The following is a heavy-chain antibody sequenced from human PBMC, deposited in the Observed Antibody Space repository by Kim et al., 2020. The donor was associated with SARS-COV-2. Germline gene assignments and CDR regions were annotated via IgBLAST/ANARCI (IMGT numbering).Heavy chain of an antibody. CDR3: ARRGSSWYSQIDY. Sequence: GGSLRLSCAASGFTFSDYYMSWIRQAPGKGLEWVSYISSSSTSTNYADSVKGRFTISRDNAENSLHLQMNSLRAEDTAVYYCARRGSSWYSQIDYWGQGT. CDR1: GFTFSDYY. D-gene: IGHD6-13*01. V-gene: IGHV3-11*03. J-gene: IGHJ4*02. CDR2: ISSSSTST.